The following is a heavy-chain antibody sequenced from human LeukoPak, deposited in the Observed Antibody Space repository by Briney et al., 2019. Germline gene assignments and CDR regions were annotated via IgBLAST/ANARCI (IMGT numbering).Heavy chain of an antibody. J-gene: IGHJ4*02. CDR1: GFTFSIYA. Sequence: PGGSLRLSRAASGFTFSIYAMSWVRQAPGKGLEWVSAISGSGGTTYYADSVKGRFTISRDNSKNTLYLQMSSLRAEDTAVYYCAKGPNRYYGSGSYCDYWGQGTLVIVSS. D-gene: IGHD3-10*01. V-gene: IGHV3-23*01. CDR2: ISGSGGTT. CDR3: AKGPNRYYGSGSYCDY.